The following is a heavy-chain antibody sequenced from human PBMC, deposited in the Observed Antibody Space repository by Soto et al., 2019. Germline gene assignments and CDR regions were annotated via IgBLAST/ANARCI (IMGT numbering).Heavy chain of an antibody. CDR2: ITHYDGST. D-gene: IGHD3-16*01. Sequence: QVQLVQSGGEVKKPGASVKVSCKTSGYTFSKFGISWARQVPGQGLEWVGWITHYDGSTNFAQELQGRVSLTLDTSTDTAYLELRSLESDATAVYYCARSWFGTDNPEAWGQGTLVTVSS. J-gene: IGHJ5*02. CDR1: GYTFSKFG. CDR3: ARSWFGTDNPEA. V-gene: IGHV1-18*01.